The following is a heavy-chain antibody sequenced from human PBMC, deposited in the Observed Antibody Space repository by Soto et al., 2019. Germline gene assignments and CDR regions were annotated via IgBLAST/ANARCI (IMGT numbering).Heavy chain of an antibody. CDR1: GGTFSSYA. J-gene: IGHJ6*02. CDR3: ARTYSNYEGRYYYGMDV. D-gene: IGHD4-4*01. CDR2: IIPIFGTA. V-gene: IGHV1-69*13. Sequence: ASVKVSCKASGGTFSSYAISWVRQAPGQGLEWMGGIIPIFGTANYAQKFQGRVTITADESTSTAYMELSSLRSEDTAVYYCARTYSNYEGRYYYGMDVWGQGTTVTGSS.